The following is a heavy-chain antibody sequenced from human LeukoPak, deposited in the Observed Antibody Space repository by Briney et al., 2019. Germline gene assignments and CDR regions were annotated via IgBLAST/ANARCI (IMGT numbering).Heavy chain of an antibody. CDR1: GFTFSSYA. CDR2: ISGGGRST. CDR3: AKEEGYYYDSGGYYVEYFQH. Sequence: PGGSLRLSCAASGFTFSSYAMSWVRQAPGKGLEWVSAISGGGRSTYYADSVKGRFTISRDNSKNTLYLQMNSLRAEDTAVYYCAKEEGYYYDSGGYYVEYFQHWGQGTLVTVSS. J-gene: IGHJ1*01. D-gene: IGHD3-22*01. V-gene: IGHV3-23*01.